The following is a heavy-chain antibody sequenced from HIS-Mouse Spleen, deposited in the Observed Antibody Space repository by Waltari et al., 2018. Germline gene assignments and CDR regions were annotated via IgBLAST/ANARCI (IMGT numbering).Heavy chain of an antibody. D-gene: IGHD2-2*01. Sequence: EVQLVESGGGLVQPGGSLRLSCAASGFTVSSYWMSWVRQAPGKGLEWVANIKQDGSEKYYVDSVKGRFTISRDNAKNSLYLQMNSLRAEDTAVYYCARALHQLDYWGQGTLVTVSS. J-gene: IGHJ4*02. CDR1: GFTVSSYW. CDR3: ARALHQLDY. CDR2: IKQDGSEK. V-gene: IGHV3-7*01.